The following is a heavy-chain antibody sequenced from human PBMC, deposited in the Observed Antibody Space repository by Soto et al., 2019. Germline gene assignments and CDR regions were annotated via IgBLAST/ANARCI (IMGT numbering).Heavy chain of an antibody. V-gene: IGHV4-39*01. J-gene: IGHJ5*02. D-gene: IGHD3-10*01. CDR1: GGSISSSSYY. CDR3: EGSGSYYNRINWFDP. CDR2: IYYSGST. Sequence: SETLSLTCTVSGGSISSSSYYWGWIRQPPGKGLEWIGSIYYSGSTYYNPSLKSRVTISVDTSKNQFSLKLSSVTAADTAVYYCEGSGSYYNRINWFDPWGQGTLVTVSS.